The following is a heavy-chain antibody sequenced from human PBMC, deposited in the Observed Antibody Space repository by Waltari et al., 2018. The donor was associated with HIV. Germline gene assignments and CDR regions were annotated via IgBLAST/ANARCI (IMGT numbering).Heavy chain of an antibody. D-gene: IGHD3-3*01. Sequence: QLQLQESGPGLVKPSETLSLTCTVSGGSISSSSYYWGWIRQPPGKGLEWIGSIYYSGSTYYNPSLKSRVTISVDTSKNQFSLKLSSVTAADTAVYYCARRTRFLEWLSNWFDPWGQGTLVTVSS. CDR2: IYYSGST. CDR3: ARRTRFLEWLSNWFDP. V-gene: IGHV4-39*01. J-gene: IGHJ5*02. CDR1: GGSISSSSYY.